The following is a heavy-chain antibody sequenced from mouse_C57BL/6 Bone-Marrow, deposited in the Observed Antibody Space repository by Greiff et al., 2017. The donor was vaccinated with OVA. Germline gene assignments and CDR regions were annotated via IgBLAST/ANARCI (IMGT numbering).Heavy chain of an antibody. CDR1: GFTFSDFY. D-gene: IGHD2-2*01. V-gene: IGHV7-1*01. CDR3: ARDEGLRGFAY. J-gene: IGHJ3*01. CDR2: SRNKANDYTT. Sequence: EVMLVESGGGLVQSGRSLRLSCATSGFTFSDFYMEWVRQAPGKGLEWIAASRNKANDYTTEYSASVKGRFIVSRDTSQSILYLQMNALRAEDTAIYYCARDEGLRGFAYWGQGTLVTVSA.